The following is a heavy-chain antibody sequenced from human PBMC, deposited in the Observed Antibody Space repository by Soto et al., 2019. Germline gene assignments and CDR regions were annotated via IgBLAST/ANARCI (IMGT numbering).Heavy chain of an antibody. D-gene: IGHD7-27*01. CDR2: THSRGNP. J-gene: IGHJ4*02. CDR3: ARGGGLTPNFDY. CDR1: AGSISSYY. V-gene: IGHV4-59*01. Sequence: SETRSLTCTVAAGSISSYYWSWNRQPPRKGLEWIGYTHSRGNPNSNPSLKSRVTASADTSKNQFSLKLKSVTAADTAVYYCARGGGLTPNFDYWGQGTLVTVSS.